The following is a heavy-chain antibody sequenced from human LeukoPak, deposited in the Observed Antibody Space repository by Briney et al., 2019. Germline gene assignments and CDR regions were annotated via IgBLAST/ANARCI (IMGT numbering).Heavy chain of an antibody. CDR3: ARESLGRGAGVYYYYGMDV. J-gene: IGHJ6*02. V-gene: IGHV3-53*04. Sequence: GGSLGLSCAASGFTVSSNYMSWVRQAPGKGLEWVSVIYSGGSTYYADSVKGRFTISRHNSKNTLYLQMNSLRAEDTAVYYCARESLGRGAGVYYYYGMDVSGQGTTVTVSS. CDR1: GFTVSSNY. CDR2: IYSGGST. D-gene: IGHD1-26*01.